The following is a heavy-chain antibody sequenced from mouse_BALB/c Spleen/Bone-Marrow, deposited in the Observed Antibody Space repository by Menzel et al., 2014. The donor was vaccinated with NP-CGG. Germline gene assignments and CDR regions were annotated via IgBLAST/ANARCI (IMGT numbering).Heavy chain of an antibody. V-gene: IGHV1S56*01. CDR2: IYPGDGST. D-gene: IGHD4-1*01. J-gene: IGHJ4*01. Sequence: VQLQESGPELVKPGASVKMSCKASGYTFTSYYIHWVKRRPGQGLEWIGWIYPGDGSTKYNEKFKGKTTLTADKSSSTAYMLLSSLTSEDSAIYFCARKENWAYAMDYWGQGTSVTVPS. CDR1: GYTFTSYY. CDR3: ARKENWAYAMDY.